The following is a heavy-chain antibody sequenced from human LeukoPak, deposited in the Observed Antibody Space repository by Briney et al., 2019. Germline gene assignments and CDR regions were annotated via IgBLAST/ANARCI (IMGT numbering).Heavy chain of an antibody. Sequence: RSLRLSCAASGFTFSNYGMHWVRQAPGKGLEWLAIMWYDGSIKYYADSAKGRFTISRDNSKNTVFLQMNSLRAEDTAVYYCARGRDGYNYYYYYYMDVWGKGTTVTVSS. V-gene: IGHV3-33*02. CDR1: GFTFSNYG. CDR2: MWYDGSIK. D-gene: IGHD5-24*01. J-gene: IGHJ6*03. CDR3: ARGRDGYNYYYYYYMDV.